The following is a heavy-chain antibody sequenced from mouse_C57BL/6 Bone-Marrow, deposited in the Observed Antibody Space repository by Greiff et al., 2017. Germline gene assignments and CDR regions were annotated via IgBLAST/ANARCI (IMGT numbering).Heavy chain of an antibody. CDR2: IYIGNGYT. Sequence: VQLKQSGAELVRPGSSVKMSCKTSGYTFTSYGINWVKQRPGQGLEWIGYIYIGNGYTEYNEKFKGKATLTSDTSSSTAYMQLSSLTSEDSAIYCCARPNFYGSSYWWYFDVWGTGTTVTVSA. V-gene: IGHV1-58*01. CDR1: GYTFTSYG. CDR3: ARPNFYGSSYWWYFDV. D-gene: IGHD1-1*01. J-gene: IGHJ1*03.